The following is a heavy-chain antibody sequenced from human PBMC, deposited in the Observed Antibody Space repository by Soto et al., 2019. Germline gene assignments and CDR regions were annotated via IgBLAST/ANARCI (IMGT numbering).Heavy chain of an antibody. CDR3: TTLGSGWRANDY. J-gene: IGHJ4*02. Sequence: PGGSLRLSCAASGFTFSNAWMSWVRRAPGKGLEWVGRIRSKTDAETTDYAAPVKGRFTISRDDSKNTVYLQMNSLKSEDTAVYYCTTLGSGWRANDYWGQGTQVTVSS. CDR2: IRSKTDAETT. V-gene: IGHV3-15*01. D-gene: IGHD6-19*01. CDR1: GFTFSNAW.